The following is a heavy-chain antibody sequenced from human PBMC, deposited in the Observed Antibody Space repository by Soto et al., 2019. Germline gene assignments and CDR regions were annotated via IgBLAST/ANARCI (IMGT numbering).Heavy chain of an antibody. V-gene: IGHV3-33*01. D-gene: IGHD6-6*01. CDR3: VRSNRYSSPSGWGGGFDY. CDR1: GFTFSDSG. Sequence: QVQLVESGGGVVQPGGSLRLSCATSGFTFSDSGMHWVRQAPGKGLEWVAVIWSDGSDKSYADSVEGRFTISRDNSKNTLYFQMKSLRAEDTGVYYCVRSNRYSSPSGWGGGFDYWGQGTLVTVSS. J-gene: IGHJ4*02. CDR2: IWSDGSDK.